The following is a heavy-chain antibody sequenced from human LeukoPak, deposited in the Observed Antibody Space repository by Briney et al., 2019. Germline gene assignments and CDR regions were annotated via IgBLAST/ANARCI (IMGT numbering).Heavy chain of an antibody. CDR2: INHSGST. J-gene: IGHJ4*02. V-gene: IGHV4-34*01. Sequence: SETLSLTCAVYGGSFSGYYWSWIRQPPGKGLEWIGEINHSGSTNYNPTLKSRVTISVDTSKNQFSLKLSSVTAADTAVYYCARHDRELSLYSAIDYWGQGTLVTVSS. CDR1: GGSFSGYY. D-gene: IGHD3-16*02. CDR3: ARHDRELSLYSAIDY.